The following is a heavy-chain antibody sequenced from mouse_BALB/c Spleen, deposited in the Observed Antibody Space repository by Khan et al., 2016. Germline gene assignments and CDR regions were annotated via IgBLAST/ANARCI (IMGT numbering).Heavy chain of an antibody. J-gene: IGHJ2*01. Sequence: QVQLKESGPGLVAPSQSLSITCTVSGFSLTSYGVHWVRQPPGKGLEWLGVIWAGGSTNYNSALMSRLSISKDNSKSQVFLKMHSRQTDDTAMYYCARDAGLRRVFDYWGQGTTLTVSS. D-gene: IGHD2-2*01. V-gene: IGHV2-9*02. CDR1: GFSLTSYG. CDR2: IWAGGST. CDR3: ARDAGLRRVFDY.